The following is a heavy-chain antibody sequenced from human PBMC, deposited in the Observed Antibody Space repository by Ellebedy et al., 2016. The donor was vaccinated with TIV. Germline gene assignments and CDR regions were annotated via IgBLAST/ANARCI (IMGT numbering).Heavy chain of an antibody. CDR3: ARGAFVPAASGNAFDI. CDR1: RGTFSSYA. D-gene: IGHD2-2*01. CDR2: IIPIFGTA. V-gene: IGHV1-69*13. Sequence: SVKVSXKVSRGTFSSYAISWVRQAPGQGLEWMGGIIPIFGTANYAQKFQGRVTITADESTSTAYMELSSLRSEDTAVYYCARGAFVPAASGNAFDIWGQGTMVTVSS. J-gene: IGHJ3*02.